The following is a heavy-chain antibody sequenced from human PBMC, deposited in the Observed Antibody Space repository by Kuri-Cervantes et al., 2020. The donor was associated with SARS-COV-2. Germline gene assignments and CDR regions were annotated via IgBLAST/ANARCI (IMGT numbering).Heavy chain of an antibody. D-gene: IGHD3-22*01. V-gene: IGHV3-7*01. CDR2: IKQDGSEK. CDR3: AREFRSFTMIVADAFDI. Sequence: GGSLRLSCAASGFTFSSYWMSWARQAPGKGLEWVANIKQDGSEKYYVDSVKGRFTISRDNAKNSLYLQMNSLRAEDTAVYYCAREFRSFTMIVADAFDIWGQGTIVTVSS. J-gene: IGHJ3*02. CDR1: GFTFSSYW.